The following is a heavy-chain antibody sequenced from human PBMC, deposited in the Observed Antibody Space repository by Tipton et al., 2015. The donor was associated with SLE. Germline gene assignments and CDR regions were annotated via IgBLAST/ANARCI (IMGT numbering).Heavy chain of an antibody. J-gene: IGHJ6*03. D-gene: IGHD6-19*01. Sequence: TLSLTCTVSGDPISTYYWSWIRQPPGKGLEWIGYISYSGSTNYNPSLKSRVTISLDTSTNQFSLKLNSVTAADTAVYYCARCSSGWYNIFYYYMDVWGKGTTVTVSS. V-gene: IGHV4-59*01. CDR1: GDPISTYY. CDR2: ISYSGST. CDR3: ARCSSGWYNIFYYYMDV.